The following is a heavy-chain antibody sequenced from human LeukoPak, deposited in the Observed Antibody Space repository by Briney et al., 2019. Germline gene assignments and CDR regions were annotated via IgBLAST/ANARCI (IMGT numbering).Heavy chain of an antibody. Sequence: ASVKVSCKASGYTFTSYAMNWVRQAPGQGLEWMGWINTNTGNPTYAQGFTGRFVFSLDTSVSTAYLQISSLKAEDTAVYYCARGGYSYGYSNWFDPWGQGTLVTVSS. J-gene: IGHJ5*02. CDR3: ARGGYSYGYSNWFDP. V-gene: IGHV7-4-1*02. CDR2: INTNTGNP. D-gene: IGHD5-18*01. CDR1: GYTFTSYA.